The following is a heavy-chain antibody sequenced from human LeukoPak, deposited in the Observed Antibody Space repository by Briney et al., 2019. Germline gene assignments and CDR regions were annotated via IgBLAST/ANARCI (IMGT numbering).Heavy chain of an antibody. CDR3: AISSSGWYFDY. CDR2: LYTSGST. Sequence: SETLSLTCSVSGASISSYYWTWIRQPAGKGLKWIGHLYTSGSTIYNPSLKSRVTMSIDTSKNHFSLKLSSVTAADTAVYYCAISSSGWYFDYWGQGTLVTVSS. J-gene: IGHJ4*02. CDR1: GASISSYY. V-gene: IGHV4-4*07. D-gene: IGHD6-19*01.